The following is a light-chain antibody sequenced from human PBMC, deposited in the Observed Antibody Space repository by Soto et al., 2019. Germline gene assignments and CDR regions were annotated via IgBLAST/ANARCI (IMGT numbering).Light chain of an antibody. CDR1: QSINKY. J-gene: IGKJ2*01. CDR3: QQSHSTPRT. Sequence: IQMTQSPSSLSASVGDRVTITCRASQSINKYLNWYQQKPGKAPKLLIFAASSMQSGVPLRFSGSGSGTDFTLTISSLQPEDFATYYCQQSHSTPRTFGQGTKLEIK. CDR2: AAS. V-gene: IGKV1-39*01.